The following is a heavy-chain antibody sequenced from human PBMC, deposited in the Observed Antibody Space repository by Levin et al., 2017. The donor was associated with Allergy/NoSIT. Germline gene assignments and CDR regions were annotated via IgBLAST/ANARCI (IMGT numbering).Heavy chain of an antibody. CDR2: IFRSEDSNYIPS. CDR3: ARGLRGGPFDC. CDR1: GGSFSGHY. J-gene: IGHJ4*01. V-gene: IGHV4-34*01. D-gene: IGHD4-17*01. Sequence: SQTLSLTCAVYGGSFSGHYWTWIRQPPGKGLEWIGEIFRSEDSNYIPSHYNPSLKSRVTISLDTSKNQFSLKLSSVTAADTAVYYCARGLRGGPFDCWGHGTLLTVSS.